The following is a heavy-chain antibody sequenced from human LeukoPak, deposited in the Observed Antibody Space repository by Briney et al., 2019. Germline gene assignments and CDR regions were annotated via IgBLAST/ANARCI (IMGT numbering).Heavy chain of an antibody. Sequence: GGSLRLSCVASGFTFSSCSMNWVRQAPGKGLEWISYINSSSSTIYYADSVKGRFTVSRDNAKNSLYLQMNSLRAEDTALYYCAKGSLAAVVFNWFDPWGQGILVTVSS. J-gene: IGHJ5*02. CDR3: AKGSLAAVVFNWFDP. D-gene: IGHD6-13*01. V-gene: IGHV3-48*04. CDR1: GFTFSSCS. CDR2: INSSSSTI.